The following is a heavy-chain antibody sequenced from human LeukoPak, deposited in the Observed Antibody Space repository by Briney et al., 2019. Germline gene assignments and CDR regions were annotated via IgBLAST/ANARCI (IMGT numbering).Heavy chain of an antibody. Sequence: GGSLRLSCAASGFTFSSYAMSWVRQAPGKGLEWVSGISGSGGGTYYADSVKGRFTISRDNSKNTLYLQMNSLRAEDTAVYYCAKDRINGANHPNWFDPWGQGTLVTVSS. CDR1: GFTFSSYA. V-gene: IGHV3-23*01. CDR2: ISGSGGGT. CDR3: AKDRINGANHPNWFDP. J-gene: IGHJ5*02. D-gene: IGHD1-14*01.